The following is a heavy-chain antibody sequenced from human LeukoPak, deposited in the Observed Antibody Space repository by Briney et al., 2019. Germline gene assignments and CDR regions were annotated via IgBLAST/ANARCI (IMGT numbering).Heavy chain of an antibody. D-gene: IGHD6-19*01. Sequence: SVKVSCKASGGTFSSYAISWVRQAPGQGLEWMGGIIPISGTANYAQKFQGRVTITADESTSTAYMELSSLRSEDTAVYYCASDYSSGPYYFDYWGQGTLVTVSS. CDR1: GGTFSSYA. J-gene: IGHJ4*02. CDR3: ASDYSSGPYYFDY. V-gene: IGHV1-69*13. CDR2: IIPISGTA.